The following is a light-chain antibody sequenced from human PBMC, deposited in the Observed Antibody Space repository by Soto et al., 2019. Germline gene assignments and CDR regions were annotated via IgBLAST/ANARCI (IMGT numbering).Light chain of an antibody. Sequence: EIVLTQSPATLSLSPGERATLSCRASPSVTNYLAWYQQKPGQAPRLLIYGASSRATGIPDRFSGSGSGTDFTLTISRLEPEDFAVYYCQQYGSSPRTFGQGTKVDIK. V-gene: IGKV3-20*01. CDR2: GAS. CDR1: PSVTNY. CDR3: QQYGSSPRT. J-gene: IGKJ1*01.